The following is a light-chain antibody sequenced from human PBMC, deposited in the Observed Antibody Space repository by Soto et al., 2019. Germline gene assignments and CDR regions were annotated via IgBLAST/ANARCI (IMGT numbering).Light chain of an antibody. V-gene: IGKV1-33*01. CDR1: QDINND. J-gene: IGKJ4*01. CDR3: QQYDSLPLT. Sequence: DIPMTQSPSSLSASVGDRITITCQASQDINNDLNWYQERPGKAPKLLIYDTSNLETGVPSRFSGSGSETEFTFTISRLQPEDVATYYCQQYDSLPLTFGGGTKVEIK. CDR2: DTS.